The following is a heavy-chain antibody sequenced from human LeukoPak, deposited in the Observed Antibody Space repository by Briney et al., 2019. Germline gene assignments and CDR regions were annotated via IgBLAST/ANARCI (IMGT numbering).Heavy chain of an antibody. Sequence: GGSLRLSWAASGFTFSSYSMNWVRQAPGKGLEWVSSISSSSSYIYYADSVKGRFTISRDNAKNSLYLQMNSLRAEDTAVYYCARGCSGGSCYGTGQTVLFDYWGQGTLVTVSS. CDR2: ISSSSSYI. J-gene: IGHJ4*02. CDR3: ARGCSGGSCYGTGQTVLFDY. D-gene: IGHD2-15*01. CDR1: GFTFSSYS. V-gene: IGHV3-21*01.